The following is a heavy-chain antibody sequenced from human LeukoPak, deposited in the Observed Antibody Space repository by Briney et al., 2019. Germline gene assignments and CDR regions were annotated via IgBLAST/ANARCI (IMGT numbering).Heavy chain of an antibody. CDR1: DGSISSSSYY. CDR3: ARGRGVRGGNFDY. D-gene: IGHD3-10*01. CDR2: IYYSGST. V-gene: IGHV4-39*07. J-gene: IGHJ4*02. Sequence: SETLSLTCTVSDGSISSSSYYWGWIRQPPGKGLEWIGNIYYSGSTYYNPSLKSRVTISVDTSKNQFSLKLSSVTAADTAVYYCARGRGVRGGNFDYWGQGTLVTVSS.